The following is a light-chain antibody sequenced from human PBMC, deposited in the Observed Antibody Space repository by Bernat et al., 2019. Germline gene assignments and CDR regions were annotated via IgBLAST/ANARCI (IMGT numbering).Light chain of an antibody. Sequence: QSALTQPSSVSGSPGQSITIPCIGTSIDIGSHNYVLWYQQHPGKAPNLLIYAFANRPSGVSNRFSASKSGNTASLTISGLQAEDESDYYCSSYTRSDTYVLGTGTKVTVL. J-gene: IGLJ1*01. CDR3: SSYTRSDTYV. CDR1: SIDIGSHNY. CDR2: AFA. V-gene: IGLV2-14*03.